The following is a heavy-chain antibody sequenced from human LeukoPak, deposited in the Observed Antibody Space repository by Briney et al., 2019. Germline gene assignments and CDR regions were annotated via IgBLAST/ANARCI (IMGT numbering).Heavy chain of an antibody. CDR1: GFTFSSYW. J-gene: IGHJ4*02. Sequence: GGSLRLSCAASGFTFSSYWMSWARQAPGKGLEWVANIKQDGSEKYYVDSVKGRFTISRDNAKNSLYLQMNSLRAEDTAVYYCARVLGYYDSSGYYYHYYFDYWGQGTLVTVSS. CDR2: IKQDGSEK. CDR3: ARVLGYYDSSGYYYHYYFDY. V-gene: IGHV3-7*04. D-gene: IGHD3-22*01.